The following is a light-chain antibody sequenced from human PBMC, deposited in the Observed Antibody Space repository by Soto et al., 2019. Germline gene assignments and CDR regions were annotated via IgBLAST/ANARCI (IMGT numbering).Light chain of an antibody. CDR1: SSDVGKYDR. J-gene: IGLJ1*01. CDR2: EVT. V-gene: IGLV2-18*02. CDR3: SSYTSTSRYV. Sequence: TQPPSVSGSPGQSVTISCTATSSDVGKYDRVSWYQQPPGTAPKLISYEVTNRPSGVPARFSGSKSGNTASLTISGLQAEDEADYYCSSYTSTSRYVFGAGTKVTVL.